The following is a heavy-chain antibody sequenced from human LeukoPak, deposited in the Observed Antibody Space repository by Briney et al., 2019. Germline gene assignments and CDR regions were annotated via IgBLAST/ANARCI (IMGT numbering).Heavy chain of an antibody. J-gene: IGHJ6*03. V-gene: IGHV1-18*01. Sequence: ASVKVSCKAFNYTYTSYGIHWVRQAPGQGLEWVGWITTFSGETKYAQKLQDRVTMTTDTSTSTAYMELGSLRSDDTAVYYCARGTINGRDFYYMDVWGRGTTVIVSS. CDR3: ARGTINGRDFYYMDV. CDR2: ITTFSGET. CDR1: NYTYTSYG. D-gene: IGHD2-8*01.